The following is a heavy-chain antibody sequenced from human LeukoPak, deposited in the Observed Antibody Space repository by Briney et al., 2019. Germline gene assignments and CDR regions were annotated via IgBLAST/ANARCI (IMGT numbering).Heavy chain of an antibody. J-gene: IGHJ4*02. D-gene: IGHD4-17*01. CDR3: ARVLAMTTVTTGGFYFDY. CDR1: GFTVSSNY. Sequence: GGSLRLSCAASGFTVSSNYMSWVRQAPGKGLEWVSVIYSGGSTYYADSVKGRFTISRDNSKNTLYLQMNSLRAEDTAVYYCARVLAMTTVTTGGFYFDYWGQGTLVTVSS. V-gene: IGHV3-53*05. CDR2: IYSGGST.